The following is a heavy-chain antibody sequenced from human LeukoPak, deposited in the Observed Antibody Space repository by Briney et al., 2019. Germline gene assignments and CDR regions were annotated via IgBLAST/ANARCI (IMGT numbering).Heavy chain of an antibody. D-gene: IGHD6-19*01. Sequence: ASVKVSCKASGYTFTSYYMHWVRQAPGQGLEWMGGIIPIFGTANYAQKFQGRVTIIADESTSTAYMELSSLRSEDTAVYYCARDGPHSSGLNWFDPWGQGTLVTVSS. CDR1: GYTFTSYY. CDR2: IIPIFGTA. CDR3: ARDGPHSSGLNWFDP. V-gene: IGHV1-69*13. J-gene: IGHJ5*02.